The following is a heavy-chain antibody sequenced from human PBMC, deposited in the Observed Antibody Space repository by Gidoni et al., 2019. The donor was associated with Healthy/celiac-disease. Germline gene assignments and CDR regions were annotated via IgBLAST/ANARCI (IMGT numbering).Heavy chain of an antibody. J-gene: IGHJ6*02. Sequence: EVQLVESGGGLVPPGGSLRLACAASGLTVSSNYMSWVRQAPGKGLEWVSVIYSGGSTYYADSVKGRFTISRDNSKNTLYLQMNSLRAEDTAVYYCARDPDYGDYYYYGMDVWGQGTTVTVSS. CDR3: ARDPDYGDYYYYGMDV. V-gene: IGHV3-66*01. D-gene: IGHD4-17*01. CDR1: GLTVSSNY. CDR2: IYSGGST.